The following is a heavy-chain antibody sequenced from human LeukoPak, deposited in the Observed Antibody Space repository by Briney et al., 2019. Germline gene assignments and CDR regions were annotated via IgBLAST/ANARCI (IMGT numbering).Heavy chain of an antibody. Sequence: PGGSLRLSCAAFGFTFSNYAMSWVRQAPGKGLEWVSTISGGGITTYYADSAKGRFTISRDNSKNTMFLQMNSLRADDTAVYYCPRQSYASAWNPFDYWGQGILVTVSS. V-gene: IGHV3-23*01. CDR1: GFTFSNYA. CDR3: PRQSYASAWNPFDY. CDR2: ISGGGITT. J-gene: IGHJ4*02. D-gene: IGHD6-19*01.